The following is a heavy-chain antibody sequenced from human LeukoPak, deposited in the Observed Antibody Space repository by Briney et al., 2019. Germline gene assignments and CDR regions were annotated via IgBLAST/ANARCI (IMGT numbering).Heavy chain of an antibody. V-gene: IGHV1-18*01. J-gene: IGHJ4*02. CDR3: ARVSDSSGYYYVLMDNYFDY. D-gene: IGHD3-22*01. CDR2: ISAYNGNT. Sequence: GASVKVSCTASGYTFTSYGISWVRQAPGQGLEWMGWISAYNGNTNYAQKLQGRVTMTTDTSTSTAYMELRSLRSDDTAVYYCARVSDSSGYYYVLMDNYFDYWGQGTLVTVSS. CDR1: GYTFTSYG.